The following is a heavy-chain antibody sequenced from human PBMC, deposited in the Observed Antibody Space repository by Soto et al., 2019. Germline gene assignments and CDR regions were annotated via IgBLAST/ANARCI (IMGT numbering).Heavy chain of an antibody. D-gene: IGHD2-21*02. CDR3: ARGDDDYYSRRLDS. J-gene: IGHJ4*02. CDR1: GASISSGRHY. Sequence: QVQLQESGPKLVKPSQTLSLMCNVSGASISSGRHYWSWIRQNPGKGLEWIGYSYHDGNAYYNPSLKRRLTISVDTSKNQFSLELTSVTAADTAVYYCARGDDDYYSRRLDSWGQGTPVTVSS. V-gene: IGHV4-31*03. CDR2: SYHDGNA.